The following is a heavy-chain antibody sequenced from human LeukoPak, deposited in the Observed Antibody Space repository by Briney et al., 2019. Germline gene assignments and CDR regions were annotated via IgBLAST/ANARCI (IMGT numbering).Heavy chain of an antibody. Sequence: SETLSLTCTVSGGSISSGSYYWSWIRQPAGKGLEWIGYIYYSGSTYYNPSLKSRVTISVDTSKNQFSLKLSSVTAADTAVYYCAREDGDYGLDYWGQGTLVTVSS. CDR1: GGSISSGSYY. CDR2: IYYSGST. CDR3: AREDGDYGLDY. V-gene: IGHV4-61*10. D-gene: IGHD4-17*01. J-gene: IGHJ4*02.